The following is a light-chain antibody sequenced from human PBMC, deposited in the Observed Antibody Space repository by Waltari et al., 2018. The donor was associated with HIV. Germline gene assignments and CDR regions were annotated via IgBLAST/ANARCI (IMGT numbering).Light chain of an antibody. V-gene: IGLV2-11*01. J-gene: IGLJ2*01. Sequence: QSALTQPRSVSGSPGQSVTFSCTGPTSDVGAYDYVSWYQQHPGKAPKLMIYDVTKRPSGVPDRFSGSKSGNTASLTISGLQAEDEADYYCCLYAGNLFGGGPKLTVL. CDR1: TSDVGAYDY. CDR3: CLYAGNL. CDR2: DVT.